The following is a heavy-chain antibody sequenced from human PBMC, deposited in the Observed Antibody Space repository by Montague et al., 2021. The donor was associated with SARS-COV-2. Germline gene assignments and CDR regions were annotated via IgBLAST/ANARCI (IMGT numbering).Heavy chain of an antibody. D-gene: IGHD2-2*01. CDR1: GFTFGNYP. CDR2: IFCGSINT. CDR3: TKVDCSSLSCHGPDYYSFYGIDV. Sequence: SLRLSCAASGFTFGNYPMAWVRQAPGKGLEWVAVIFCGSINTYYADSVEGRFIISRDDSQNTMYLQMDSLRAEDTAMYYCTKVDCSSLSCHGPDYYSFYGIDVWGQGTTVTVSS. J-gene: IGHJ6*02. V-gene: IGHV3-23*03.